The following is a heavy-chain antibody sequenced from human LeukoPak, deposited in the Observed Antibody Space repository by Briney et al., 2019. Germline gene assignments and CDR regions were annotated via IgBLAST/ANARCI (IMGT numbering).Heavy chain of an antibody. Sequence: ASVKVSCKASGYTFTGYYMHWVRQAPGQGLEWMGWINPNSGGTNYAQKFQGRVTMTRDTSISTAYMELSRLRSDDTAVYYCARDGPITIFGVVYGMDVWGQGTMVTVSS. CDR3: ARDGPITIFGVVYGMDV. D-gene: IGHD3-3*01. V-gene: IGHV1-2*02. J-gene: IGHJ6*02. CDR2: INPNSGGT. CDR1: GYTFTGYY.